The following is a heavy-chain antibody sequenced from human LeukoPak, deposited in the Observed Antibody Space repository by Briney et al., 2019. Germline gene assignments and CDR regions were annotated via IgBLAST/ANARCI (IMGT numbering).Heavy chain of an antibody. CDR2: IYIGATT. V-gene: IGHV3-66*01. Sequence: QPGRSLRLSCAASGSTVISNYISCVRHPPGNWIEWVSLIYIGATTYYADSVKGRFTIYRDNSKNTLYLQRNSLRAEDTAVYYCAGRDKGYYYGMDVWGQGTSLRLL. CDR1: GSTVISNY. CDR3: AGRDKGYYYGMDV. D-gene: IGHD5-24*01. J-gene: IGHJ6*02.